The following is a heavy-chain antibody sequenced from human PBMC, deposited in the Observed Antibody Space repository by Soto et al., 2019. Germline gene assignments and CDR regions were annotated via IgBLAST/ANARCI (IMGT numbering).Heavy chain of an antibody. J-gene: IGHJ4*02. D-gene: IGHD3-3*01. CDR3: ARDWYYDFWSGYYVRPFDY. CDR1: GFTFSSYW. Sequence: GGSLRLSCAASGFTFSSYWMSWVRQAPGKGLEWVANIKQDGSEKYYVDSVKGRFTISRDNAKNSLYLQMNSLRAEDTAVYYCARDWYYDFWSGYYVRPFDYWGQGTLVTVSS. CDR2: IKQDGSEK. V-gene: IGHV3-7*05.